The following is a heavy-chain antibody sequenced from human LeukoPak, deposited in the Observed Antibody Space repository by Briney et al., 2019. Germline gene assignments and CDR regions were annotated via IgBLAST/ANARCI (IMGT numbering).Heavy chain of an antibody. CDR2: ISYDGSDK. V-gene: IGHV3-30*18. J-gene: IGHJ6*02. D-gene: IGHD2-2*01. CDR1: GFTFSAYV. CDR3: AKDQDIVIVPPGMHEYDYYGMDV. Sequence: PGRSLRLSCAASGFTFSAYVMHWVRQAPGKGLEWVALISYDGSDKYYPDSVKGRFTISRDNSKNTLYLQMNSLRAEDTAVYYCAKDQDIVIVPPGMHEYDYYGMDVWGQGTTVTVSS.